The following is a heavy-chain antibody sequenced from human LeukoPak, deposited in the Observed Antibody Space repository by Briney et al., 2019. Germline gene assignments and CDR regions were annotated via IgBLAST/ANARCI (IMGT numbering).Heavy chain of an antibody. V-gene: IGHV3-74*01. CDR2: INSDGSST. J-gene: IGHJ5*02. CDR1: GFTFSSYW. Sequence: GGSLRLSCAASGFTFSSYWMHWVRQAPGKGLVWVPRINSDGSSTSYADSVKGRFTISRDNAKNTLYLQMNSLRAEDTAVYYCARDKYYDSSGYHNWFDPWGQGTLVTVSS. CDR3: ARDKYYDSSGYHNWFDP. D-gene: IGHD3-22*01.